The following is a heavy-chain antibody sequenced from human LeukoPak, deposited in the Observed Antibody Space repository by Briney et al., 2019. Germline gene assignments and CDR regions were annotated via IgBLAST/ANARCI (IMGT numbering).Heavy chain of an antibody. Sequence: GGSLRLSCAASGFSFSSYAMSWVRQAPGKGLEWVSGISGSGGSTYYADSVKGRFTISRDNSKNTLYLQMNSLRAEDTAVYYCAKGEYQLLYRLAYFDYWGQGTLVTVSS. CDR3: AKGEYQLLYRLAYFDY. D-gene: IGHD2-2*02. J-gene: IGHJ4*02. CDR1: GFSFSSYA. V-gene: IGHV3-23*01. CDR2: ISGSGGST.